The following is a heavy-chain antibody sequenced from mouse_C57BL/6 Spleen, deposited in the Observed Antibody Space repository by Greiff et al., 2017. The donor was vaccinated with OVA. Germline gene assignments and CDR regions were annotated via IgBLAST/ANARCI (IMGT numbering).Heavy chain of an antibody. Sequence: VQLQQSGPELVKPGASVKISCKASGYSFTDYNMNWVKQSNGKSLEWIGVINPNYGATSYNQKFKGKATLTVDQSSSTAYRQLNSLTSEDSAVYYCARDVSSGYYYYAMDYWGQGTSVTVSS. CDR2: INPNYGAT. J-gene: IGHJ4*01. CDR1: GYSFTDYN. V-gene: IGHV1-39*01. CDR3: ARDVSSGYYYYAMDY. D-gene: IGHD3-2*02.